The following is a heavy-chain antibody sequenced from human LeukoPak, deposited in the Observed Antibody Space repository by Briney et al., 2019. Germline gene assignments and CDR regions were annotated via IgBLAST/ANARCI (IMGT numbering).Heavy chain of an antibody. J-gene: IGHJ5*02. CDR1: GFTFGDYA. CDR3: TSQRGEHCTNGVCYIARS. Sequence: GGSLRLSCTASGFTFGDYAMSWVRQAPGKGLEWVGFIRSKAYGGTTEYAASVKGRFTISRDDSKSNAYLQMNSLKTEDTAVYYCTSQRGEHCTNGVCYIARSWGQGTLVTVSS. D-gene: IGHD2-8*01. CDR2: IRSKAYGGTT. V-gene: IGHV3-49*04.